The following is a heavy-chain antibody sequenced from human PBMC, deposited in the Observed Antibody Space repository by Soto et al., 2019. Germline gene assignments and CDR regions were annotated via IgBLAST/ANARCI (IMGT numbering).Heavy chain of an antibody. Sequence: QVQLVQSGAEVKKPGSSVKVSCKASGGTLSSYAISWVRQAPGQGLEWMGGIIPIFGTANYAQKFQGRVTITADESTSTAYMELSSLRSEDTAVYYCAGDYGDYYYYGIDVWGQGTTVIVS. CDR3: AGDYGDYYYYGIDV. CDR1: GGTLSSYA. CDR2: IIPIFGTA. D-gene: IGHD4-17*01. V-gene: IGHV1-69*12. J-gene: IGHJ6*02.